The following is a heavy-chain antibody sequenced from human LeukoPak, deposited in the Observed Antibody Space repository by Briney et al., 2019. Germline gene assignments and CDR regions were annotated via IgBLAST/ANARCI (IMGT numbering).Heavy chain of an antibody. D-gene: IGHD6-13*01. CDR1: GYSISSGYY. J-gene: IGHJ4*02. CDR3: AREEGSSWYFQD. CDR2: IYHSGST. V-gene: IGHV4-38-2*02. Sequence: SETLSLTCTVSGYSISSGYYWGWIRQPPGKGLEWIGSIYHSGSTYYNPSLKSRVTISVDTSKNQFSLKLSSVTAADTAVYYCAREEGSSWYFQDWGQGTLVTVSS.